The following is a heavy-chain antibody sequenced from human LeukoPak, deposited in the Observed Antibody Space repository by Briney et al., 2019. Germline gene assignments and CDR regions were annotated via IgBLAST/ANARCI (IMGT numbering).Heavy chain of an antibody. CDR1: GFTFSNYW. D-gene: IGHD3-10*01. Sequence: PGGSLRLSCAASGFTFSNYWMHWVRQTPGKGLVWVSGINSDGSKMLYADSVKGRFTISRDNAKNTLSLQMNSLRAEDTALYYCARGFNVDQPNWFDPWGQGTLVTVSS. J-gene: IGHJ5*02. V-gene: IGHV3-74*01. CDR2: INSDGSKM. CDR3: ARGFNVDQPNWFDP.